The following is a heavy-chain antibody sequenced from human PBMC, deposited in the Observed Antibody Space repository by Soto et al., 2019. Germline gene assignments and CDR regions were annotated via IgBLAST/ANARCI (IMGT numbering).Heavy chain of an antibody. CDR3: AREAEYQLLCCRFDP. Sequence: ASVKVSCKASGGTFSSYAISWVRQAPGQGLEWMGGIIPIFGTANYAQKFQGRVTITADESTSTAYMELSSLRSEDTAVYYCAREAEYQLLCCRFDPWGQGTLVTVSS. CDR1: GGTFSSYA. J-gene: IGHJ5*02. V-gene: IGHV1-69*13. D-gene: IGHD2-2*01. CDR2: IIPIFGTA.